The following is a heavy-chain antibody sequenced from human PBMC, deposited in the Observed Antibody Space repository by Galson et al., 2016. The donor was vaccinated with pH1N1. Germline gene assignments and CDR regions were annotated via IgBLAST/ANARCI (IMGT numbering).Heavy chain of an antibody. CDR3: ARVPRGEQLYCFDY. D-gene: IGHD3-16*01. V-gene: IGHV4-31*03. J-gene: IGHJ4*02. Sequence: TLSLTCTVSGGSISSGADYWSWIRQHPGKGLEWLGYIFYSGSTYYNPSLKSRVTISVDTSKNQFSLKLSSVTAADTAVYYCARVPRGEQLYCFDYWGQGTLVTVSS. CDR2: IFYSGST. CDR1: GGSISSGADY.